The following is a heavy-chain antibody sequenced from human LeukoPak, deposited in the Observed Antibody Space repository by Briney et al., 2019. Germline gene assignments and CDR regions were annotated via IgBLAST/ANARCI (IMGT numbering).Heavy chain of an antibody. V-gene: IGHV1-46*01. CDR3: AREVHERWLQLYYFDY. D-gene: IGHD5-24*01. CDR1: GYTFTSYY. CDR2: INPSGGST. J-gene: IGHJ4*02. Sequence: ASVKVSCKASGYTFTSYYMHWVRQAPGQGLEWMGIINPSGGSTSYAQKFQGRVTMTRDTSTSTVYMELSSLRSEDTAVYYCAREVHERWLQLYYFDYWGQGTLVTVSS.